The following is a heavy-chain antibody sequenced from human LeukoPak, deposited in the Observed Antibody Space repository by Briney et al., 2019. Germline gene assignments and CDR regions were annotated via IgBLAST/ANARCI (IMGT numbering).Heavy chain of an antibody. CDR2: ISGSGGST. Sequence: GGTLRLSCAASGFTFSSYGMSWVRQAPAKGLEWVSAISGSGGSTYYADSVKGRFTISRDNSKNTLYLQMNSLRAEDTAVYYCAKDLVGHSSFDYWGQGTLVTVSS. V-gene: IGHV3-23*01. CDR1: GFTFSSYG. CDR3: AKDLVGHSSFDY. D-gene: IGHD6-13*01. J-gene: IGHJ4*02.